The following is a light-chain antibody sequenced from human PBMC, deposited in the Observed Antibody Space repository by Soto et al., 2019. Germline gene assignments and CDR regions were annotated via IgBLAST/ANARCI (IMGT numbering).Light chain of an antibody. CDR1: QSVSSN. V-gene: IGKV3-15*01. Sequence: EIVMTQSPATLSVSPGERATLSCRASQSVSSNLAWYQQKPGQAPRLLIYGASTRATGIPARFSGSGSGIEFTLTISSLQSEDFAVYYCQQYNNWPPWTVGQGTKVEIK. CDR2: GAS. J-gene: IGKJ1*01. CDR3: QQYNNWPPWT.